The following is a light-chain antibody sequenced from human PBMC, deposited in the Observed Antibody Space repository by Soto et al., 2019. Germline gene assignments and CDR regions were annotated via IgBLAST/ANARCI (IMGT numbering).Light chain of an antibody. V-gene: IGKV3-20*01. CDR2: GAS. Sequence: EIVLTQSPGTLSLSPGERATLSCRASQSVSSSHLAWYQQKPGQAPRLLLYGASSMATGIPDRFSGGGSGTDFSLIINGLEPEDFAVYFCQQYGSSHLTFGGGTKVDIK. CDR1: QSVSSSH. J-gene: IGKJ4*01. CDR3: QQYGSSHLT.